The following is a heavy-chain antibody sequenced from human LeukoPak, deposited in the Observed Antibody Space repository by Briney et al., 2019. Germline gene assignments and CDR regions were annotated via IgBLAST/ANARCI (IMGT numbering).Heavy chain of an antibody. V-gene: IGHV3-11*04. CDR2: ISRSGSTK. Sequence: GGSLRLSCAASGFTFSDYNMRWIRQAPGKGLEWVSSISRSGSTKYYADSVKGRFTISRDNSKNTVYLQMNSLRAEDTAIYYCAKDGDSTGYYSSYYNHMDVWGKGTSVTISS. CDR3: AKDGDSTGYYSSYYNHMDV. J-gene: IGHJ6*03. D-gene: IGHD3-22*01. CDR1: GFTFSDYN.